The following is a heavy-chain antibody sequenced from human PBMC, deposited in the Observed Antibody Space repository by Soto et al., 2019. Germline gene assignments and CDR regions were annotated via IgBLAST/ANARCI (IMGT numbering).Heavy chain of an antibody. Sequence: SETLSLTCTVSGGSISSYYWSWIRQPPGKGLEWVGFIFSSGSTSYCPSLRSRATISLDTSKNQFSLKLTSVTAADTAVYFCARRGMTGWFDPWGQGTLVTVSS. CDR1: GGSISSYY. J-gene: IGHJ5*02. D-gene: IGHD3-10*01. CDR2: IFSSGST. CDR3: ARRGMTGWFDP. V-gene: IGHV4-59*08.